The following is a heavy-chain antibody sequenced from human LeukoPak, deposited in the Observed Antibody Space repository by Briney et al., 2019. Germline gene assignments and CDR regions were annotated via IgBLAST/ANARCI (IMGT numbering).Heavy chain of an antibody. Sequence: SQTLSLTCTVSGGSISSGSYYWSWIRQPAGKGLEWIGRIYTSGSTNYNPSLKSRVTISVYTSKNQFSLKLSSVTAADTAVYYCARDTYDSSHHTWFDPWGQGTLVTVSS. CDR1: GGSISSGSYY. D-gene: IGHD3-22*01. J-gene: IGHJ5*02. V-gene: IGHV4-61*02. CDR3: ARDTYDSSHHTWFDP. CDR2: IYTSGST.